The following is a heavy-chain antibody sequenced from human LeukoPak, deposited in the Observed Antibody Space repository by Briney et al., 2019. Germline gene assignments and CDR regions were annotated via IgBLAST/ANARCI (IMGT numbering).Heavy chain of an antibody. V-gene: IGHV3-23*01. D-gene: IGHD3-3*01. CDR1: GFTFSSYA. Sequence: GGSLRLSCAASGFTFSSYAMSWVRQAPGKGLEWVSAISGSRGSTYYADSVKGRFTISRDNSKNTLYLQMNSLRAEDTAVYYCAKYDFWSGYYTDLDYWGQGTLVTVSS. J-gene: IGHJ4*02. CDR2: ISGSRGST. CDR3: AKYDFWSGYYTDLDY.